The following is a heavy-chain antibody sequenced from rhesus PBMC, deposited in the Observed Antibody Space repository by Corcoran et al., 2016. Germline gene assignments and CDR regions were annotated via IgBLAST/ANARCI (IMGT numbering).Heavy chain of an antibody. CDR2: ISYSGST. Sequence: QLQLQASGPGLVKPSETLSLTCAVSGYSISRGYGWSWIRQPPGKGLEWIGYISYSGSTSYNPSLKSRVTISIDTSKNQFSLKLSSVTAADTAVYYCARDRSGSWDYWGQGVLVTVSS. V-gene: IGHV4-122*02. CDR1: GYSISRGYG. D-gene: IGHD6-25*01. J-gene: IGHJ4*01. CDR3: ARDRSGSWDY.